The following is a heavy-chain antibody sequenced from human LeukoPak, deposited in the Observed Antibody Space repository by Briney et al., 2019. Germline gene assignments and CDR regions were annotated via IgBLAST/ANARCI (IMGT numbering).Heavy chain of an antibody. CDR2: INWSGGST. CDR1: GFAFDEHG. J-gene: IGHJ4*02. Sequence: GGSLRLSCTASGFAFDEHGMSWVRQVPGKGLEWVSGINWSGGSTGYADPLRGRFTISRDNAKNSLYLQMDSLRAEDTALYYCARAPITSPFSFDYWGQGTLVTVSS. V-gene: IGHV3-20*04. D-gene: IGHD2-2*01. CDR3: ARAPITSPFSFDY.